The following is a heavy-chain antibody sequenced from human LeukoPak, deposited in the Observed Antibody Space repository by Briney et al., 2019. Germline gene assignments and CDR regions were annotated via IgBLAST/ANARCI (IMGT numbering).Heavy chain of an antibody. V-gene: IGHV4-59*01. Sequence: SETLSLTCTVSGGSISSYYWSWIRQPPGKGLGWIGYIYYSGSTNYNPSPKSRVTISVDTSKNQFSLKLSSVTAADTAVYYCARGTDIVAFDYWGQGTLVTVSS. CDR1: GGSISSYY. CDR3: ARGTDIVAFDY. CDR2: IYYSGST. D-gene: IGHD2-15*01. J-gene: IGHJ4*02.